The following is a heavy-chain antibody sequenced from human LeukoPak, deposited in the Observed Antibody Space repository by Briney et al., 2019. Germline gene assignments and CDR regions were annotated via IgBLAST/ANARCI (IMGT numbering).Heavy chain of an antibody. CDR3: ARDGKYCTRTSCYSDAFDI. V-gene: IGHV4-31*03. D-gene: IGHD2-2*02. CDR2: IYYSGST. J-gene: IGHJ3*02. Sequence: SETLSLTCTVSRGSISSGGYYWRWIRQHPGKGLEWIGYIYYSGSTYYNPSLKSRVTISVDTSKNQFSLKLSSVTAADTAVYYCARDGKYCTRTSCYSDAFDIWGQGTMVTVSS. CDR1: RGSISSGGYY.